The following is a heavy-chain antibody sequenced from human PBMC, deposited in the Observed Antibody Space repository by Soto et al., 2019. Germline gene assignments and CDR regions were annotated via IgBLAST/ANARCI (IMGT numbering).Heavy chain of an antibody. CDR1: GVTFSTYS. V-gene: IGHV3-21*01. Sequence: LRLSWVGSGVTFSTYSINWVRQAPGKGLEWVSSISSRSDIYYADSVQGRFTIPRDNAKNSVSLQMNSLRAEDTAVYYCAREYTAWPLAYGLDVWGQGTTVTVSS. CDR3: AREYTAWPLAYGLDV. D-gene: IGHD2-2*02. CDR2: ISSRSDI. J-gene: IGHJ6*02.